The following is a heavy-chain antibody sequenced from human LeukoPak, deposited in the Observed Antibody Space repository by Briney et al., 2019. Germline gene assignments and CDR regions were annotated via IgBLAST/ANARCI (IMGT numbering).Heavy chain of an antibody. CDR2: ISSSGSTI. V-gene: IGHV3-48*03. J-gene: IGHJ4*02. CDR3: ARGGHVYDILTGYPDY. Sequence: GGSLRLSCAASGFTFSSYEMNWVRQAPGKGLEWVSYISSSGSTIYYADSVKGRFTISRDNAKNSLYLQMNSLRAEDTAVYYCARGGHVYDILTGYPDYWGQGTLVTVSS. D-gene: IGHD3-9*01. CDR1: GFTFSSYE.